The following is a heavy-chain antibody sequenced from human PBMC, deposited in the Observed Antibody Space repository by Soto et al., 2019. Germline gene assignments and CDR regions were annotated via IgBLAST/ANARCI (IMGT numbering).Heavy chain of an antibody. CDR3: AKETSAYEIDY. CDR1: GFIFSGFA. D-gene: IGHD5-12*01. J-gene: IGHJ4*02. V-gene: IGHV3-30-3*01. CDR2: ISYDGNTK. Sequence: QVQLVESGGGVVQPGRSLRLSCAASGFIFSGFAMHWVRQAPGKGLEWVAVISYDGNTKYKADSVKGRFTVSRDNSKNTLYVQINNLSAEDTAMYYCAKETSAYEIDYWGQGTLVTVSS.